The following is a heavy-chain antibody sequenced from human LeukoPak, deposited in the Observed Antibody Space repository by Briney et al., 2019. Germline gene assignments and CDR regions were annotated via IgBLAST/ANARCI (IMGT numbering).Heavy chain of an antibody. CDR3: ARDGGHSFDY. J-gene: IGHJ4*02. CDR1: GFTFSSYG. CDR2: ISYDGSNK. Sequence: GGSLRLSCAASGFTFSSYGMHWVRQAPGKGLEWVAVISYDGSNKYYADSVKGRFTISRDNAKNSLYLQMNSLRAEDTAVFYCARDGGHSFDYWGQGTLVTVSS. V-gene: IGHV3-30*03. D-gene: IGHD3-3*01.